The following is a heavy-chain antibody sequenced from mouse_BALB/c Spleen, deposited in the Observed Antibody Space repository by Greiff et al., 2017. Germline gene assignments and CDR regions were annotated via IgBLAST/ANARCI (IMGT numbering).Heavy chain of an antibody. V-gene: IGHV5-6-5*01. CDR3: ARGAITTVPYYYAMDY. D-gene: IGHD1-1*01. CDR1: GFTFSSYA. CDR2: ISSGGST. J-gene: IGHJ4*01. Sequence: EVMLVESGGGLVKPGGSLKLSCAASGFTFSSYAMSWVRQTPEKRLEWVASISSGGSTYYPDSVKGRFTISRDNARNILYLQMSSLRSEDTAMYYCARGAITTVPYYYAMDYWGQGTSVTVSS.